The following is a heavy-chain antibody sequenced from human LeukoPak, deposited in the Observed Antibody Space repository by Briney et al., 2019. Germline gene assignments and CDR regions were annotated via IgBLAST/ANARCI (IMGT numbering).Heavy chain of an antibody. J-gene: IGHJ5*02. Sequence: GGSLTLSCAASGFTFGSYAVHCARHPPGKGLEWVAVISFDGSNKTYADSVKGRFTISRDNSKNTLYLQMNSLRAEDTAVYYWARGTRFLGYCSSTSCYNWFDPWGQGTLVTVSS. V-gene: IGHV3-30-3*01. D-gene: IGHD2-2*03. CDR2: ISFDGSNK. CDR1: GFTFGSYA. CDR3: ARGTRFLGYCSSTSCYNWFDP.